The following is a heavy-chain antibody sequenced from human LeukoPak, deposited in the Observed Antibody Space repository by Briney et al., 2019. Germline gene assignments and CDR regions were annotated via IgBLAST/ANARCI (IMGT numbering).Heavy chain of an antibody. J-gene: IGHJ4*02. V-gene: IGHV3-48*01. CDR1: GFTFSTYS. Sequence: GGSLRLSCAASGFTFSTYSMNWIRQAPGKGLEWISYISSSSNTKYYADSVKGRFTISRDNAKNSLYLQMNSLRAEDAAVYYCARHSGGSPYFAYWGQGTLVTVSS. CDR3: ARHSGGSPYFAY. CDR2: ISSSSNTK. D-gene: IGHD2-21*01.